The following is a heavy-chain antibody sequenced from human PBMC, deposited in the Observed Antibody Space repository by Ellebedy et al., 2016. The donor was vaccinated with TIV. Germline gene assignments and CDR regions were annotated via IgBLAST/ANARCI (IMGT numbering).Heavy chain of an antibody. D-gene: IGHD1-26*01. V-gene: IGHV1-18*01. CDR1: GYTFTSYG. J-gene: IGHJ4*02. CDR3: ARDPIVGATRCFDY. Sequence: AASVTVSCKASGYTFTSYGISCVRQAPGQGLEWMGWISAYNGNTNYAQKLQGRVTMTTDTSTSTAYMELRSLRSDDTAVYYCARDPIVGATRCFDYWGQGTLVTVSS. CDR2: ISAYNGNT.